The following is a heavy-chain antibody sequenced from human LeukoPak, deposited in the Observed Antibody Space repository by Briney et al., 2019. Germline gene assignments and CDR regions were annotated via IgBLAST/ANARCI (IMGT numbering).Heavy chain of an antibody. CDR2: IYSGGKT. CDR3: ARESSSGYYLPY. Sequence: GGSLRLSCAASGFIVSSDYMSWVRQGPGKGLEWVSVIYSGGKTYYADSVKGRFTISRADSNNPLYLQMNSLTSEDPAVYYCARESSSGYYLPYWGQGTLVTVSS. V-gene: IGHV3-66*02. CDR1: GFIVSSDY. D-gene: IGHD3-22*01. J-gene: IGHJ4*02.